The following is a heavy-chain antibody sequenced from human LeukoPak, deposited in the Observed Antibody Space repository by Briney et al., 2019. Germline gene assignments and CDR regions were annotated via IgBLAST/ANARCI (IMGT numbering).Heavy chain of an antibody. CDR3: GKPAKYWLVRGNGVDV. J-gene: IGHJ6*02. CDR2: IDAGGGDT. Sequence: PGGSLRLSCAASGFTFSTYAMTWVRQAPGKGLEWVASIDAGGGDTYHSDSVKGRFTISRDNTMNTLYLQMNRLRADDTAVYNCGKPAKYWLVRGNGVDVWGQGTTVTVSS. V-gene: IGHV3-23*01. D-gene: IGHD6-19*01. CDR1: GFTFSTYA.